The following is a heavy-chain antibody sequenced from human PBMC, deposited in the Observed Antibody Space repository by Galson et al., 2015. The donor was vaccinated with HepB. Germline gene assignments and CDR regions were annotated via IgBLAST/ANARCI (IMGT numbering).Heavy chain of an antibody. J-gene: IGHJ4*02. CDR3: AHSLYSSGWSDRFDY. CDR1: GFSLTTSGAG. V-gene: IGHV2-5*02. CDR2: NYWDHDK. Sequence: PALVKPTQTLTLTCSFSGFSLTTSGAGVGWIRQPPGKALEWLALNYWDHDKRYSPSLKSRLTITKDTSKNQVVLTMTNMEPVDTATYYCAHSLYSSGWSDRFDYWRQETLVTVSS. D-gene: IGHD6-13*01.